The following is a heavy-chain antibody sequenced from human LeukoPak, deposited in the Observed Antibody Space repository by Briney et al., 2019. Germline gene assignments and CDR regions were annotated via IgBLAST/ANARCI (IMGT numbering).Heavy chain of an antibody. D-gene: IGHD6-19*01. CDR1: GFTFSSYE. V-gene: IGHV3-48*03. J-gene: IGHJ4*02. CDR2: ISGSGSTI. Sequence: PPGGSLRLSCAASGFTFSSYEMNWVRQAPGKGLEWVSYISGSGSTIYYGDSLKGRFTISRDNANNSLYLQMNSLRVEDTAVYYCATLWDPVAGTTQPLLWGQGTLVTVSS. CDR3: ATLWDPVAGTTQPLL.